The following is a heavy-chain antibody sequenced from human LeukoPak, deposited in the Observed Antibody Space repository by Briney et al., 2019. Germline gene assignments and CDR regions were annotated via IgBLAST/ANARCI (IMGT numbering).Heavy chain of an antibody. J-gene: IGHJ4*02. Sequence: ASVKVSCKVSGYTFTDYYMHWVQQAPGKGLEWMGLVDPEDGEIIYAEKFQGRVTITADTSTDTAYMELSSLRSEDTAVYYCARGNYVDYWGQGTLVTVSS. CDR1: GYTFTDYY. CDR2: VDPEDGEI. CDR3: ARGNYVDY. V-gene: IGHV1-69-2*01.